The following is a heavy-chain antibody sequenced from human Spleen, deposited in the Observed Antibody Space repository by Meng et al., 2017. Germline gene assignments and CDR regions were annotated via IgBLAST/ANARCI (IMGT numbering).Heavy chain of an antibody. Sequence: LSLTCAASGFIFRRIAMTWVRQAPGKGLEWVSYISSSGSTIYYADSVKGRFTISRDNAKNSLYLQMNSLRAEDTAVYYCARGVLGYCSGGSPCWGQGTRVTGSS. CDR2: ISSSGSTI. V-gene: IGHV3-48*03. J-gene: IGHJ4*02. CDR3: ARGVLGYCSGGSPC. D-gene: IGHD2-15*01. CDR1: GFIFRRIA.